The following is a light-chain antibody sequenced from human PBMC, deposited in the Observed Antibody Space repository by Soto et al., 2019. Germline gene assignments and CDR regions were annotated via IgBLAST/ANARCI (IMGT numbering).Light chain of an antibody. CDR2: GNN. J-gene: IGLJ2*01. CDR1: SFNIGSNS. V-gene: IGLV1-44*01. Sequence: QSVLTQPPSASGTPGQRVTVFCSGRSFNIGSNSVNWYQHLPGSAPKLLIYGNNRRPAGVPERFSGSKSGTSASLAVSGLQSEDEADYYCAAWDDSLNAVVFGGGTTLTVL. CDR3: AAWDDSLNAVV.